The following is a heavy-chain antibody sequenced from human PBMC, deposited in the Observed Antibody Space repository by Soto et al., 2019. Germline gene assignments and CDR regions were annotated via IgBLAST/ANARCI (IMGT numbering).Heavy chain of an antibody. D-gene: IGHD6-19*01. CDR1: GFFFRDFG. Sequence: PGGSLRLSCVASGFFFRDFGMHWVRQAPGKGLEWVSVIWYDGSNTYQGESVKGRFTMSRDISKNTLYLQMDSLRPEDTAVYYCAIAMAGQSHPFDYWGHGTLVTLSS. J-gene: IGHJ4*01. CDR2: IWYDGSNT. V-gene: IGHV3-33*01. CDR3: AIAMAGQSHPFDY.